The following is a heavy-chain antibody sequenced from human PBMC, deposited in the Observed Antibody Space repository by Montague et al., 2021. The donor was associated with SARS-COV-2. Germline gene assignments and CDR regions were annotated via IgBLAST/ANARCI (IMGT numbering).Heavy chain of an antibody. V-gene: IGHV4-4*08. CDR3: VRSEGYHWHDPYNWFGP. CDR1: GCSVSSSY. D-gene: IGHD1-20*01. J-gene: IGHJ5*01. Sequence: SETLSLICTVSGCSVSSSYWSWIRQPPGKGLEWIAYIYHSGSTDXNPTPKSRVTISVDTSKSQFSLKLSSVTAADTAVYYCVRSEGYHWHDPYNWFGPWGQGTTVTVSS. CDR2: IYHSGST.